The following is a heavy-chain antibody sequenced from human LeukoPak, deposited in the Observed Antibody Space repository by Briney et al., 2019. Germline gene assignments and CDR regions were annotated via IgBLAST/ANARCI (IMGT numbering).Heavy chain of an antibody. D-gene: IGHD5-24*01. Sequence: GGSLRLSCAASGFTFSSYWMSWVRQAPGKGLEWVANIKQDGSEKYYVDSVKGRFTISRDNAKNSLYLQMNSLRAEDTAVYYCARDSRDGYNYLNFDYWGQGTLVTVSS. V-gene: IGHV3-7*01. J-gene: IGHJ4*02. CDR3: ARDSRDGYNYLNFDY. CDR1: GFTFSSYW. CDR2: IKQDGSEK.